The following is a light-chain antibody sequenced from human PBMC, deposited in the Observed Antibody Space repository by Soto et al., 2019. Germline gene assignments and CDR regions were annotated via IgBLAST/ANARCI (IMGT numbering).Light chain of an antibody. Sequence: EIVLTQSPGTLSLSPGERATLSCRASQSVNSNNLAWYQQRPGQAPRLLIYGASIRATGIPDRFSGSGSGTDFTLTISRLEPEDFAVFYCQQYGSSLVTFGQGTRLEIK. CDR1: QSVNSNN. CDR2: GAS. CDR3: QQYGSSLVT. V-gene: IGKV3-20*01. J-gene: IGKJ5*01.